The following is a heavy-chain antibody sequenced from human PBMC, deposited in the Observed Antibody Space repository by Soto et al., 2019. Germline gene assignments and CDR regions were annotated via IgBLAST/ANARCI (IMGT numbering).Heavy chain of an antibody. CDR2: ISGSGGST. CDR3: ARRSSGWYFDY. D-gene: IGHD6-19*01. Sequence: EVQLLESGGGLVQPGGSLRLSCAASGFTFSSYAMSWVRQAPGKGLEWVSAISGSGGSTYYADSVKGRFTISRDNSKNTQYLQMNCLRAEYTAVYYCARRSSGWYFDYWGQGTLVTVSS. J-gene: IGHJ4*02. V-gene: IGHV3-23*01. CDR1: GFTFSSYA.